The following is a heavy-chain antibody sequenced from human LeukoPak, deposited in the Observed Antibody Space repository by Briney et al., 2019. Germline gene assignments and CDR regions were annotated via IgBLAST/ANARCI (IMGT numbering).Heavy chain of an antibody. V-gene: IGHV3-33*01. CDR2: IWYDGSNK. CDR3: ARDYDFWGNNWFDP. CDR1: GFTFSSYG. J-gene: IGHJ5*02. Sequence: GRSLRLSCAASGFTFSSYGMHWVRQAPGKGLEWVAVIWYDGSNKYYADSVKGRFTISRDNSKNTLYLQMNSLRAEDTAVYYCARDYDFWGNNWFDPWGQGTLVSVSS. D-gene: IGHD3/OR15-3a*01.